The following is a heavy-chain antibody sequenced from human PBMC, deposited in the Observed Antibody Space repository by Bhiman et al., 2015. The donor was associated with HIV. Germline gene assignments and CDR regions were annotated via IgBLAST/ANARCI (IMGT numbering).Heavy chain of an antibody. CDR3: AIIPGEGDCSSTSCYRHYYYYYGMDV. CDR2: IRYDGSNK. J-gene: IGHJ6*02. Sequence: QVQLVESGGGVVQPGGSLRLSCAASGFTFSSYGMHWVRQAPGKGLEWVAFIRYDGSNKYYADSVKGRFTISRDNSKNTLYLQMNSLRAEDTAVYYCAIIPGEGDCSSTSCYRHYYYYYGMDVWGQGP. CDR1: GFTFSSYG. D-gene: IGHD2-2*01. V-gene: IGHV3-30*02.